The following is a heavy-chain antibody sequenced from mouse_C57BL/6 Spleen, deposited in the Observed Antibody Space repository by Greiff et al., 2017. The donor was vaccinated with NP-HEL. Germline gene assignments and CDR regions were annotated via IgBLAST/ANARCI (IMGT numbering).Heavy chain of an antibody. D-gene: IGHD2-5*01. J-gene: IGHJ1*03. CDR3: ARSGGSNYAYWYFDV. CDR1: GYTFTSYW. Sequence: QVQLKQPGAELVKPGASVKLSCKASGYTFTSYWMHWVKQRPGQGLEWIGMIHPNSGSTNYNEKFKSKATLTVDKSSSTAYMQLSSLTSEDSAVYYCARSGGSNYAYWYFDVWGTGTTVTVSS. CDR2: IHPNSGST. V-gene: IGHV1-64*01.